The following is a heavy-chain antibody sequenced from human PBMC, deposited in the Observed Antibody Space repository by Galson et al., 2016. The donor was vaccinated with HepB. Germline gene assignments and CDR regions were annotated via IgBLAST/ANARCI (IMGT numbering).Heavy chain of an antibody. J-gene: IGHJ4*02. D-gene: IGHD1-26*01. CDR3: AKVGFSDLDY. CDR1: GLTFDEYA. V-gene: IGHV3-9*01. Sequence: SLRLSCAASGLTFDEYAMHWVRQAPGKGLEWVSGISWNSARTGYADSVRGRFTISRDNAKNSLYLQMSSLRADDTAIYYCAKVGFSDLDYWGQGTLVTVSS. CDR2: ISWNSART.